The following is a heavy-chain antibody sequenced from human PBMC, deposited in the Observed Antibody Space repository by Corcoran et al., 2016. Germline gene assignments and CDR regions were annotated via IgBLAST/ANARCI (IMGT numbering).Heavy chain of an antibody. J-gene: IGHJ6*02. CDR1: GFTFSSYG. Sequence: QVQLVESGGGVVQPGRSLRLSCAASGFTFSSYGMHWVRQAPGKGLEWVAVIWYDGSNKYYADSVKGRFTISRDNSKNTLYLQMNSLRAEETAVYYCARGGKGSSSYNYYYYGMDVWGQGTTVTVSS. V-gene: IGHV3-33*01. CDR2: IWYDGSNK. D-gene: IGHD6-13*01. CDR3: ARGGKGSSSYNYYYYGMDV.